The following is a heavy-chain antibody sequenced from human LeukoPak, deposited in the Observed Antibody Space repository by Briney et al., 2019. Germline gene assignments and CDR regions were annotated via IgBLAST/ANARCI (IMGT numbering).Heavy chain of an antibody. D-gene: IGHD3-10*01. V-gene: IGHV3-21*04. CDR1: GFTFSSYG. Sequence: PGGSLRLSCAASGFTFSSYGMNWVRQAPGKGLEWVSSISSGSSYTYYADSVKGRFTISRDNSKNTLYLQMNSLRAEDTAVYYCARGSPMLRGRPFDYWGQGTLVTVSS. CDR3: ARGSPMLRGRPFDY. J-gene: IGHJ4*02. CDR2: ISSGSSYT.